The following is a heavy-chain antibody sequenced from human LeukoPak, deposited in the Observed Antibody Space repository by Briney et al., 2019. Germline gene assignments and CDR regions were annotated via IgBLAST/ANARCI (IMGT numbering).Heavy chain of an antibody. D-gene: IGHD3-10*01. J-gene: IGHJ1*01. CDR3: AGALGSGSYYRYFQH. V-gene: IGHV3-23*01. CDR2: ISGSGGST. Sequence: PGGSLRLSCAASGFTFSSYAMSWVRQAPGKGLEWVSAISGSGGSTYYADSVKGRFTISRDNAKNSLYLQMNSLRAEDTAVYYCAGALGSGSYYRYFQHWGQGTLVTVSS. CDR1: GFTFSSYA.